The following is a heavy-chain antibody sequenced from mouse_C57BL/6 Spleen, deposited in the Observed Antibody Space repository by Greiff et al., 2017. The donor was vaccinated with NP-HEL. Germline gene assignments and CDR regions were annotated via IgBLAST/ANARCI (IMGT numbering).Heavy chain of an antibody. CDR3: AREEGSAWFAY. CDR2: IYPGDGDT. CDR1: GYAFSSSW. V-gene: IGHV1-82*01. Sequence: QVQLKESGPELVKPGASVKISCKASGYAFSSSWMNWVKQRPGKGLEWIGRIYPGDGDTNYNGKFKGKATLTADKSSSTAYMQLSSLTSEDSAVYFCAREEGSAWFAYWGQGTLVTVSA. J-gene: IGHJ3*01.